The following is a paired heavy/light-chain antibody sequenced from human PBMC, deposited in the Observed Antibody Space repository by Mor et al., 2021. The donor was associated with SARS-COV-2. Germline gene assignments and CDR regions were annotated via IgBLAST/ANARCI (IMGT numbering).Light chain of an antibody. CDR2: DDS. CDR3: QVWHTTTNHQDAV. CDR1: EIGSKR. V-gene: IGLV3-21*03. J-gene: IGLJ2*01. Sequence: SYVVTQPPSVSVAPGKTARITCGGSEIGSKRVHWYQQKPGQAPELVVYDDSGRPSGIPERFSGSNSGNTATLTIIRVEAGDEADFYCQVWHTTTNHQDAVFGGGTKLTVL.
Heavy chain of an antibody. CDR1: GYTFTSYD. CDR2: MNPNSGDT. D-gene: IGHD1-7*01. V-gene: IGHV1-8*01. J-gene: IGHJ5*02. CDR3: ARGKTITGTLFSWGWFDP. Sequence: QVQLVQSGAEGKKPGASVKVSCKASGYTFTSYDLHWVRQATGQGLEWMGWMNPNSGDTGYAQKFQGRVTMTRNTSISTAYMELSSLKSEDTAIYYCARGKTITGTLFSWGWFDPWGQGTLVTVSS.